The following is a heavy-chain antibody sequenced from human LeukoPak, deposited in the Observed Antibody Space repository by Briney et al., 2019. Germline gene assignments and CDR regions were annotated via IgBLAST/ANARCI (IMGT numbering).Heavy chain of an antibody. D-gene: IGHD3-3*01. V-gene: IGHV3-30*04. Sequence: GGSLRLSCAASGFTFSSYAMHCVRQAPGKGLEWVAVISYEGSNKYYADSVMGRLTISRDNSKNTLYLQMNSLRAEDTAVYYCAGSYYAFWSGYTIDYWGQGTMVTVSS. CDR1: GFTFSSYA. CDR2: ISYEGSNK. J-gene: IGHJ4*02. CDR3: AGSYYAFWSGYTIDY.